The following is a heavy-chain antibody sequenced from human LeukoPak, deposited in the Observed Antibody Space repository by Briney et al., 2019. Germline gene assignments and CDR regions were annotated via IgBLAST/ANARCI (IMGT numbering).Heavy chain of an antibody. J-gene: IGHJ4*02. D-gene: IGHD5-12*01. V-gene: IGHV3-23*01. CDR1: GFTFSADA. Sequence: GGSLRLSCAASGFTFSADAMTWVRQAPGKGLEWVSTISCGGATKHYADSVKGRCTISRDNSKSTLYLQMNSLRAEDTAVYYCAKYRYDDRSGRHFDYWGQGTLVTVSS. CDR3: AKYRYDDRSGRHFDY. CDR2: ISCGGATK.